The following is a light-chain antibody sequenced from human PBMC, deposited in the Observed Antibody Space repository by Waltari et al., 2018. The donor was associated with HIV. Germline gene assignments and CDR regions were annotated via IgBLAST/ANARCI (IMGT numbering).Light chain of an antibody. CDR3: QTWGTGIRV. CDR2: LNSDGSH. CDR1: SGHSNYA. Sequence: QVVLTQSPSASASLGASVKLTCTLSSGHSNYAIAWHQLQPGKGPRYLMKLNSDGSHTKGDGIPDRFSGSSSGAERYLTISSLQAEDEADYDCQTWGTGIRVFGGGTKLTVL. J-gene: IGLJ3*02. V-gene: IGLV4-69*01.